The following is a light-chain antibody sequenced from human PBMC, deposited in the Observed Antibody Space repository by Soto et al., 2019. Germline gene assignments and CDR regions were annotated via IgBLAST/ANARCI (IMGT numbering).Light chain of an antibody. CDR2: KAS. CDR3: QQYASYSSLT. V-gene: IGKV1-5*03. Sequence: DIQMTQFPSTLSASVGDRVTITCRASQTIDSWVAWYQQKPGKAPKLLIFKASILQSGVPSRFSGCGSGAEFTLTISSLQPDDSASYYCQQYASYSSLTFGGGTKVEI. CDR1: QTIDSW. J-gene: IGKJ4*01.